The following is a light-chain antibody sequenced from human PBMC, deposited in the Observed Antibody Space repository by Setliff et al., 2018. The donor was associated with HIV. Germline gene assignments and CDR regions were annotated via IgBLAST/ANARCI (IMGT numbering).Light chain of an antibody. CDR1: SSNVGGHP. V-gene: IGLV1-44*01. Sequence: QSVLTQPPSASGTPGERVTIYCSGSSSNVGGHPVNWYQQLPGTAPKLLIYNNNQRPSVVPDRFSGSRSGTSASLAISGLQSEDEADYYCSAWDDSLNGLVLGIGTQLTVL. CDR3: SAWDDSLNGLV. J-gene: IGLJ1*01. CDR2: NNN.